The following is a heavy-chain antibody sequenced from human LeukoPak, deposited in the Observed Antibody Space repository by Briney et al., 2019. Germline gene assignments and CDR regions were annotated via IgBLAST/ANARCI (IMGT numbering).Heavy chain of an antibody. D-gene: IGHD2-15*01. V-gene: IGHV1-18*01. Sequence: GASVKVSCKASGYTFSNYGISWVRQAPGQGLERMGWISGDNGNTNYPQKLQGRVTMTTDTSTSTAYIELRSLRSDDTAVYYCARIPYCGGGSCYFRPNNWFDPWGQGTLVTVSS. CDR3: ARIPYCGGGSCYFRPNNWFDP. CDR1: GYTFSNYG. J-gene: IGHJ5*02. CDR2: ISGDNGNT.